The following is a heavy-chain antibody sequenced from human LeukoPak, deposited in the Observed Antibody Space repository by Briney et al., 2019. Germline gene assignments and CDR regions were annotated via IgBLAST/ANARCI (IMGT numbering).Heavy chain of an antibody. CDR3: ARGTADFWSGYYNWFDP. CDR2: ISTTGNTI. Sequence: GGSLRLSCAASGFTFSSYEMNWVRQAPGKGLEWVSYISTTGNTIYYADSVKGRFTISRDNAKNSLYLQMNSLRAEDTAVYYCARGTADFWSGYYNWFDPWGQGTLVTVSS. J-gene: IGHJ5*02. CDR1: GFTFSSYE. V-gene: IGHV3-48*03. D-gene: IGHD3-3*01.